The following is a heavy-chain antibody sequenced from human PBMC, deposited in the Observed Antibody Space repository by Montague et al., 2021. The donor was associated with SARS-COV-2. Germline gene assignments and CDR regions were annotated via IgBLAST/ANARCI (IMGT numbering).Heavy chain of an antibody. D-gene: IGHD6-13*01. CDR2: VSASGST. CDR3: ARGVVAAPGTFDY. Sequence: SETLSLTCTVSGDSISYFYWSWIRQPAGKGLEWIGRVSASGSTSYNPSLNSRVTMSVDTSKKQFSLRLSPVNAADTAVYYCARGVVAAPGTFDYWGQGTLVTVSS. J-gene: IGHJ4*02. CDR1: GDSISYFY. V-gene: IGHV4-4*07.